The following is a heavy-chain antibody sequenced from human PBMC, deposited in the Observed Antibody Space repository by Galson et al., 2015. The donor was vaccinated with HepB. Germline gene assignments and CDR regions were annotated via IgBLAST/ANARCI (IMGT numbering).Heavy chain of an antibody. CDR3: ARALRRVGVAFDI. V-gene: IGHV3-74*01. J-gene: IGHJ3*02. D-gene: IGHD2-8*01. CDR1: EFTFSTYW. Sequence: SLRLSCAASEFTFSTYWMYWVRQAPGKGLMWVSRINSDGSTTSYAESVKGRFAISRDNAKNTLYLQMNSLRAEDTAVYYCARALRRVGVAFDIWGQGTMVTVSS. CDR2: INSDGSTT.